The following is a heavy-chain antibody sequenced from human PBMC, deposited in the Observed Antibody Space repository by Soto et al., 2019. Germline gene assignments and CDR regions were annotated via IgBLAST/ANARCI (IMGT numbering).Heavy chain of an antibody. Sequence: SVKVSCKASGGTFSSYAISWVRQAPRQGLEWMGGIIPIFGTANYAQKFQGRVTITADESTSTAYMELSSLRSEDTAVYYCATNTGDQLYYYYGMDVWGQGTTVTVSS. CDR3: ATNTGDQLYYYYGMDV. CDR1: GGTFSSYA. CDR2: IIPIFGTA. D-gene: IGHD7-27*01. J-gene: IGHJ6*02. V-gene: IGHV1-69*13.